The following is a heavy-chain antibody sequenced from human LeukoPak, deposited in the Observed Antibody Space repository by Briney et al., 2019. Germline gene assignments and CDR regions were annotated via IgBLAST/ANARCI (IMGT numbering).Heavy chain of an antibody. Sequence: GEPLKISCKGSGYSFTSYWIGWVRQLPGKGLEWMGIIYPGDSDTRYSPSFQGQVTISADKSISTAYLQWSSLKASDTAMYYCARHIVGALYYFDYWGQGTLVTVSS. CDR2: IYPGDSDT. D-gene: IGHD1-26*01. J-gene: IGHJ4*02. CDR1: GYSFTSYW. CDR3: ARHIVGALYYFDY. V-gene: IGHV5-51*01.